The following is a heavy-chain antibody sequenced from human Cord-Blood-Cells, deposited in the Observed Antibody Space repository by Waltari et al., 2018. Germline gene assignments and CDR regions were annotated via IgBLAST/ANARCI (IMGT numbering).Heavy chain of an antibody. Sequence: QVQLVQSGAEVKKPGASVKVSCKASGYTFTRSSINWVRQATGQGLEWMGWMNPNSGNTGYAQKFQGRVTITRNTSISTAYMELSSLRSEDTAVYYCARVSGDRTGLDAFDIWGQGTMVTVSS. J-gene: IGHJ3*02. CDR1: GYTFTRSS. CDR3: ARVSGDRTGLDAFDI. V-gene: IGHV1-8*03. D-gene: IGHD1-1*01. CDR2: MNPNSGNT.